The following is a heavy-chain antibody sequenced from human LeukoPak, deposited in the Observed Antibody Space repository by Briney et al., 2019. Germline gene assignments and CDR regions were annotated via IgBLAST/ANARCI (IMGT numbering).Heavy chain of an antibody. CDR2: IRQNGSEI. CDR3: AKDVPVETGLFDY. CDR1: GFTFSEYW. Sequence: GGSLRLSCAASGFTFSEYWMSWARQAPGKGLEWVANIRQNGSEIAYADSVEGRFTISRDDAQKSLYLEMNRLRVEDTAVYYCAKDVPVETGLFDYRGQGTLVTVSS. D-gene: IGHD6-19*01. V-gene: IGHV3-7*01. J-gene: IGHJ4*02.